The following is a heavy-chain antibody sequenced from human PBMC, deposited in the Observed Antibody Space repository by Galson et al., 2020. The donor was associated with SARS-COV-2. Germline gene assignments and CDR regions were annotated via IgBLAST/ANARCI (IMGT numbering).Heavy chain of an antibody. J-gene: IGHJ4*02. V-gene: IGHV4-39*07. Sequence: SETLSLTCTVSGDSISSSTYFWRWIRHPPGKGLEWIGSIYYTGSTYSNPSLKSRVTISVDTSKNLFSLNLGSVTAADTAFYYCARGLPYWGQGTLVTVSS. D-gene: IGHD2-15*01. CDR3: ARGLPY. CDR2: IYYTGST. CDR1: GDSISSSTYF.